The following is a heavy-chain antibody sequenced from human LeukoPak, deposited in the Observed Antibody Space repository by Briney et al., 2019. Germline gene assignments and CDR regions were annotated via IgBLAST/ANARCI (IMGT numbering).Heavy chain of an antibody. Sequence: GGSQNPSCAASGFPFSTYWMSWVRQAPGKGLGWVPKIKKDGGENTYVDSVKGRFTISRDNAKNSLYLQMNSLRAEDTAVYYCARDLDVELPSDYDFWSGYYRHYYGMDVWGQGTTVTVSS. CDR3: ARDLDVELPSDYDFWSGYYRHYYGMDV. D-gene: IGHD3-3*01. CDR2: IKKDGGEN. V-gene: IGHV3-7*03. CDR1: GFPFSTYW. J-gene: IGHJ6*02.